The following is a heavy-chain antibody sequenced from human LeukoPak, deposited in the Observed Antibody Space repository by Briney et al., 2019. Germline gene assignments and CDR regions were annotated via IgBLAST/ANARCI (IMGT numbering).Heavy chain of an antibody. Sequence: GSLRLSCAASGFTFSSYGMHWVRQAPGKGLEWVAFIRYDGSNKYYADSVKGRFTISRDNSKNTLYLQMNSLRAEDTAVYYCAKDGITDSSGYYHDYWGQGTLVTVSS. V-gene: IGHV3-30*02. CDR3: AKDGITDSSGYYHDY. CDR1: GFTFSSYG. D-gene: IGHD3-22*01. CDR2: IRYDGSNK. J-gene: IGHJ4*02.